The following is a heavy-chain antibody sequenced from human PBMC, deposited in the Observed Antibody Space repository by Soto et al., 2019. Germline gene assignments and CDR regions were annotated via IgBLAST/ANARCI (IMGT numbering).Heavy chain of an antibody. CDR3: AKGENLGPKTGYALDP. CDR1: GDSVSSNTAS. J-gene: IGHJ5*02. D-gene: IGHD5-12*01. V-gene: IGHV6-1*01. Sequence: SQTLSLTCAISGDSVSSNTASWNWIRQSPSRGLEWLGRTSFRSTWYNDYAVSVKSRIIINPDTSNNQFSLQLNSVTPEDTAVYFCAKGENLGPKTGYALDPWGQIIMVTVPS. CDR2: TSFRSTWYN.